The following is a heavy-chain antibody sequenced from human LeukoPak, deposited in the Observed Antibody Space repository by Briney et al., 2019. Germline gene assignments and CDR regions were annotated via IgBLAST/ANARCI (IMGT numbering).Heavy chain of an antibody. V-gene: IGHV5-10-1*01. CDR2: IDPSDSYT. CDR3: ASGVVCSGGSCPSFDY. D-gene: IGHD2-15*01. Sequence: GESLKISCKGSGYSFTSYWISWVRQMPGKGLEWMGRIDPSDSYTNYSPSFQGHVTISADKSISTAYLQWSSLEASDTAMYYCASGVVCSGGSCPSFDYWGQGTLVTVSS. J-gene: IGHJ4*02. CDR1: GYSFTSYW.